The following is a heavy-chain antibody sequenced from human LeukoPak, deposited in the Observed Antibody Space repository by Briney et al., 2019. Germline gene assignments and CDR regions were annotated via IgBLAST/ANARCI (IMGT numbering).Heavy chain of an antibody. J-gene: IGHJ4*02. CDR1: GGSISSSGYY. CDR3: ARLYGGNFDY. Sequence: SETLSLTCTVSGGSISSSGYYWGWIRQPPGKGLEWIGSVYYSGSTFDNPSLKSRVTISVDTSKNQFSLKLSSVTAADTAVYYCARLYGGNFDYWGQGTLVTVSS. CDR2: VYYSGST. V-gene: IGHV4-39*07. D-gene: IGHD1-26*01.